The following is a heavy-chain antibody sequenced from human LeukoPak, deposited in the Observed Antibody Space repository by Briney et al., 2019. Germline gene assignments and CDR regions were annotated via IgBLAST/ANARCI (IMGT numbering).Heavy chain of an antibody. D-gene: IGHD1-14*01. V-gene: IGHV4-39*01. CDR1: GGSISSSSYY. CDR3: ARQDRWFDP. Sequence: PSETLSLTCTVSGGSISSSSYYWGWIRQPPGKGLEWIGSIYYSGSTYYNPSLKSRVTISIDASKNQFSLKLSSVNAADTAVYYCARQDRWFDPWGQGTLVTVSS. J-gene: IGHJ5*02. CDR2: IYYSGST.